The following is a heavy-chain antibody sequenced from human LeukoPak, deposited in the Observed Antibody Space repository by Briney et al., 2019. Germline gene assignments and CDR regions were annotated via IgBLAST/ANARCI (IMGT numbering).Heavy chain of an antibody. D-gene: IGHD6-13*01. Sequence: GGSLRLSCAASGFTFSSYGMHWVRQAPGKGLEWVAFIRYDGSNKYYADSVKGRFTISRDNSKNTLYLQMNSPRAEDTAVYYCAKVGDSSSWYPSGNFDYWGQGTLVTVSS. CDR2: IRYDGSNK. V-gene: IGHV3-30*02. CDR3: AKVGDSSSWYPSGNFDY. J-gene: IGHJ4*02. CDR1: GFTFSSYG.